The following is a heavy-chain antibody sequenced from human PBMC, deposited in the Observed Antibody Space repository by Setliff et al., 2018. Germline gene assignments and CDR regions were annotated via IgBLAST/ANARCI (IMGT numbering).Heavy chain of an antibody. CDR2: INYRGST. D-gene: IGHD3-22*01. V-gene: IGHV4-39*01. CDR3: ARHRRDSSGNYFVGLYYFDY. J-gene: IGHJ4*02. Sequence: SETLSLTCTVSGGYIARSYYYWGWIRQPPGKGLEWIGSINYRGSTHDNPSLRSRVTMPVDTSKSHFSLTLRSLTAADTAVYYCARHRRDSSGNYFVGLYYFDYWGQGTPVTVSS. CDR1: GGYIARSYYY.